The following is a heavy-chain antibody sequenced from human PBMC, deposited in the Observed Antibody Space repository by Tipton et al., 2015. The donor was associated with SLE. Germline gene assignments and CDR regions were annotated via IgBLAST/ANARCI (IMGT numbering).Heavy chain of an antibody. V-gene: IGHV1-18*01. CDR1: GYTFTSYG. J-gene: IGHJ2*01. CDR2: ISAYNGNT. CDR3: ARESPGGSYCYPSLWYFDL. Sequence: QLVQSGAEVKKPGASVKVSCKTSGYTFTSYGISWVRQAPGQGLEWMGWISAYNGNTNYAQKLKGRVTMTTDTSTSTAYMELRSLRSDDTAVYYCARESPGGSYCYPSLWYFDLWGRGTLVTVSS. D-gene: IGHD5-18*01.